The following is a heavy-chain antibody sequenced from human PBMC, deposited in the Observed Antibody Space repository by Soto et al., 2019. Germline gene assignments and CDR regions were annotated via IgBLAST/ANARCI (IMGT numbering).Heavy chain of an antibody. D-gene: IGHD3-10*01. J-gene: IGHJ6*02. Sequence: SETLSLTCAVYGGSFSGYYWSWIRQPPGKGLEWIGEINHSGSTNYNPSLKSRVTISVDTSKNQFSLKLSSVTAADTAVYYCARGPRMYYYGSGSYSASSVWGQGTTVTVSS. CDR3: ARGPRMYYYGSGSYSASSV. CDR1: GGSFSGYY. V-gene: IGHV4-34*01. CDR2: INHSGST.